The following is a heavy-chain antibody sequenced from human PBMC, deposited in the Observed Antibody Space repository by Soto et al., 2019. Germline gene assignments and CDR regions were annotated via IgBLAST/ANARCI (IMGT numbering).Heavy chain of an antibody. CDR2: IIPIFGTA. V-gene: IGHV1-69*13. D-gene: IGHD5-12*01. Sequence: SVKVSCKASGGTFSSYAISWVRQAPGQGLEWMGGIIPIFGTANYAQKFQDRVTITADESTSTAYMELSSLRSEDTAVYYCARGRYSGYREFDYWGQGTQVTVSS. CDR1: GGTFSSYA. CDR3: ARGRYSGYREFDY. J-gene: IGHJ4*02.